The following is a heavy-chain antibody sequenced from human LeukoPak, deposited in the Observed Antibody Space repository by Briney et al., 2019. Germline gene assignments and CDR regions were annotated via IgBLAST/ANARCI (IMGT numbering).Heavy chain of an antibody. J-gene: IGHJ6*03. Sequence: PSETLSLTCTVSGGSISSYHWSWIRQPAGKGLEWIGRIYTSGSTNYNPSLKSRVTMSVDTSKNQFSLKLSSVTAADTAVYYCAREGIAARPRNYYYMDVWGKGTTVTVSS. CDR3: AREGIAARPRNYYYMDV. CDR1: GGSISSYH. CDR2: IYTSGST. V-gene: IGHV4-4*07. D-gene: IGHD6-6*01.